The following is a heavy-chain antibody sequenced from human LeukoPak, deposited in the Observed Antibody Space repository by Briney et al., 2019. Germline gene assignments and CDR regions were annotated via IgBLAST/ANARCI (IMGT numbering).Heavy chain of an antibody. CDR3: ARGLHPNWFDP. V-gene: IGHV4-34*01. Sequence: SETLSLTCAVYGESFSGYYWSWIRQPPGKGLEWLGEINHSGSTNYNPSLKSRVTISVDTSKNQFSLKLCSVTAAGTAVYYCARGLHPNWFDPWGQGTLVTVSS. CDR1: GESFSGYY. CDR2: INHSGST. J-gene: IGHJ5*02.